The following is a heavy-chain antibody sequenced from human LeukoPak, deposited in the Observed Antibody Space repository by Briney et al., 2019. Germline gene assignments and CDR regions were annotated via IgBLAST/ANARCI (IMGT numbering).Heavy chain of an antibody. D-gene: IGHD1-26*01. V-gene: IGHV3-33*01. J-gene: IGHJ4*02. CDR2: IWYDGSNK. CDR3: ARAIGGASVLDFDY. CDR1: GFTFSSYG. Sequence: PGGSLRLSCAASGFTFSSYGMHWVRQAPGKGLEWVALIWYDGSNKYYADSVRGRFTISRDNSKNTLYLQMNSLRAEDTAVYYCARAIGGASVLDFDYWGQGTLVTVSS.